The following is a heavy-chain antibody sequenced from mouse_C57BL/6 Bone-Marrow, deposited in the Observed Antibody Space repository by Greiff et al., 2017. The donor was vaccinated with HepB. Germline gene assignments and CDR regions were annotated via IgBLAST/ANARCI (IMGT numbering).Heavy chain of an antibody. Sequence: EVKLMESGPGLVKPSQSLSLTCSVTGYSITSGYYWNWIRQFPGNKLEWMGYISYDGSNNYNPSLKNRIPITRDTSKNQFFLKLNSVTTEDTATYYCARAGWLRRYYFDYWGQGTTLTVSS. V-gene: IGHV3-6*01. CDR3: ARAGWLRRYYFDY. CDR1: GYSITSGYY. J-gene: IGHJ2*01. CDR2: ISYDGSN. D-gene: IGHD2-2*01.